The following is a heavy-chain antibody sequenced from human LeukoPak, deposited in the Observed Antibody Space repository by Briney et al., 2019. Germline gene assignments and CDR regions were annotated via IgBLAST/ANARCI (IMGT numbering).Heavy chain of an antibody. Sequence: GGSLRLSCAASGFTFNNYAMHWVRQAPGRGLEWVAVTSYDGNKIYYADSVKGRITLSRDNSKNTLFLQMNSLRGEDTAVYYCARDHGSGSHQPTFDYWGQGTLVTVSS. D-gene: IGHD3-10*01. J-gene: IGHJ4*02. CDR1: GFTFNNYA. V-gene: IGHV3-30*04. CDR2: TSYDGNKI. CDR3: ARDHGSGSHQPTFDY.